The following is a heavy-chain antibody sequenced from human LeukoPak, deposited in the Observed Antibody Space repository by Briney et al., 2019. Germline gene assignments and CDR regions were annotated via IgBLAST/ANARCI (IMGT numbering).Heavy chain of an antibody. J-gene: IGHJ4*02. CDR1: GFTFSSNG. CDR3: ARYTSGYDWDY. Sequence: GGFLRLSCAASGFTFSSNGMHWVRQAPGKGLEWVAVIWYDGSKKYYADSVKGRFTISRDNSKNTLYLQMDSLRAEDTAVYYCARYTSGYDWDYWGQGTLVTVSS. CDR2: IWYDGSKK. D-gene: IGHD5-12*01. V-gene: IGHV3-33*01.